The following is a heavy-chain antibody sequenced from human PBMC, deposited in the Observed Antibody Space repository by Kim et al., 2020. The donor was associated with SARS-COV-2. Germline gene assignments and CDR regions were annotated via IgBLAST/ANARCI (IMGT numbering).Heavy chain of an antibody. CDR1: GGSFSGYF. D-gene: IGHD3-10*01. V-gene: IGHV4-34*01. J-gene: IGHJ4*02. CDR2: INHNETNHSETT. CDR3: ARGPLGGGDNFNEAI. Sequence: SETLSLTCAVYGGSFSGYFWTWVRQPPGKGLEWIGEINHNETNHSETTNYNPSLKSRVTMSVDTSKNQFSLSLTSVTAADTAMYYCARGPLGGGDNFNEAIWGQGTLVFVSS.